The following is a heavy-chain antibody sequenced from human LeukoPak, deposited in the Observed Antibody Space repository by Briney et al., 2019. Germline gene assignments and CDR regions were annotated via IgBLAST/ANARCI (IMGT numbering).Heavy chain of an antibody. D-gene: IGHD2-15*01. J-gene: IGHJ4*02. CDR2: IYHSGST. CDR3: AGEGSNHCSGGSCYSRGVSDY. V-gene: IGHV4-4*02. Sequence: SETLSLTCAVSGGFISSSNWWSWVRQSPGKGLAWIGEIYHSGSTNYNPSLKSRVTISVDKSKNQFSLKLSSVTAADTAVYYCAGEGSNHCSGGSCYSRGVSDYWGQGTLVTVSS. CDR1: GGFISSSNW.